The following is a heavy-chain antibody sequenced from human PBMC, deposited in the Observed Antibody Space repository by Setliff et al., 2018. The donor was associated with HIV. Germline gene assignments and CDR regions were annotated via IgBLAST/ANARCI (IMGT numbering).Heavy chain of an antibody. Sequence: SVKVSCKASGGTFSSYVISWVRQAPGQGPEWMGGIIPMYGVTNYAQKFQGRVTITTDESTSTAYMELSSLRSEDTAGYYCALPYCSGGNCWSSASLPPAGWFDPWGQGTLVTAPQ. CDR2: IIPMYGVT. V-gene: IGHV1-69*05. D-gene: IGHD2-15*01. J-gene: IGHJ5*02. CDR1: GGTFSSYV. CDR3: ALPYCSGGNCWSSASLPPAGWFDP.